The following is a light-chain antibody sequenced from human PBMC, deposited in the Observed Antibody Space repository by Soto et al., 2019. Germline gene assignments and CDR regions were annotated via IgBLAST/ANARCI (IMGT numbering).Light chain of an antibody. CDR3: SSYTSSSDV. CDR1: SSDVGGYNY. CDR2: EVS. V-gene: IGLV2-14*01. J-gene: IGLJ1*01. Sequence: QSALTQPASVSGSPGQSITISCTGTSSDVGGYNYVSWYQQHPGKAPKLMIYEVSNRPSGVSNRFSGSKSGNTASLTISGLQAKDEADYYCSSYTSSSDVFGTGTKVTVL.